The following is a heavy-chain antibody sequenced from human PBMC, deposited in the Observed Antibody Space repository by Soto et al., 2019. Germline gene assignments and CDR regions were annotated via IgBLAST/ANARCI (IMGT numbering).Heavy chain of an antibody. V-gene: IGHV3-23*01. CDR1: GFTFSSYA. J-gene: IGHJ4*02. CDR2: ISGSGGST. CDR3: AKERITMIVVVITTSGFDY. Sequence: EGSLRLSCAASGFTFSSYAMSWVRQAPGKGLEWVSAISGSGGSTYYADSVKGRFTISRDNSKNTLYLQMNSLRAEDTAVYYCAKERITMIVVVITTSGFDYWGQGTLVTVSS. D-gene: IGHD3-22*01.